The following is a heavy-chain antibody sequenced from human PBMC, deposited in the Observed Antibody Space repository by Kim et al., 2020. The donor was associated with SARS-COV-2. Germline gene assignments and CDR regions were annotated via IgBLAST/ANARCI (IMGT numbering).Heavy chain of an antibody. V-gene: IGHV3-23*03. CDR2: IYSGGSST. Sequence: GGSLRPSCAASGFTFSSYAMSWVRQAPGKGLEWVSVIYSGGSSTYYADSVKGRFTISRDNSKNTLYLQMNSLRAEDTAVYYCAKDFDYDSLDAFDIWGQGTMVTVSS. CDR1: GFTFSSYA. CDR3: AKDFDYDSLDAFDI. D-gene: IGHD3-22*01. J-gene: IGHJ3*02.